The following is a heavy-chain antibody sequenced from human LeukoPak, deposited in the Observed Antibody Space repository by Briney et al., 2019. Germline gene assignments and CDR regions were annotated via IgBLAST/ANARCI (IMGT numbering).Heavy chain of an antibody. CDR3: ATEDINGYSSFDY. D-gene: IGHD6-19*01. V-gene: IGHV3-30-3*01. Sequence: PGGSLRLSCAASGFTFSSYAMHWVRQAPGKGLEWVAVISYDGSNKYYADSVKGRFTISRDNSKNTLYLQMNSLRAEDTAVYYCATEDINGYSSFDYWAREPWSPSPQ. CDR1: GFTFSSYA. J-gene: IGHJ4*02. CDR2: ISYDGSNK.